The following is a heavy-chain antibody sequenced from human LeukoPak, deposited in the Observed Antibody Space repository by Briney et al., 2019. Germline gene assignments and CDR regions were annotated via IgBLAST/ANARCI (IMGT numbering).Heavy chain of an antibody. Sequence: ASVKVSCKASGYTFTSYGISWVRQAPGQGLEWMGWISAYNGNTNYAQKLQGRVTMTTDTSTSTAYMELRSLRSDDTAVYYCARDPRTMVRGVYFDYWGQETLVTVSS. J-gene: IGHJ4*02. CDR3: ARDPRTMVRGVYFDY. CDR2: ISAYNGNT. D-gene: IGHD3-10*01. V-gene: IGHV1-18*04. CDR1: GYTFTSYG.